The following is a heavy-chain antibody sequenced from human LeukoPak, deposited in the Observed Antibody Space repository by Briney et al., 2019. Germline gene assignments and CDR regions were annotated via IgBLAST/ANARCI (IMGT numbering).Heavy chain of an antibody. D-gene: IGHD3-10*01. Sequence: SVKVSCKASGGTFSNYAISWVRQAPGQGLEWMGGIIPIFDTTTYAQKFQGRVTITADESTSTAYMDLSSLRFEGTAVYYCARGMNRGVIITSEIYFDYWGQGTLVTVSS. V-gene: IGHV1-69*13. CDR1: GGTFSNYA. CDR2: IIPIFDTT. CDR3: ARGMNRGVIITSEIYFDY. J-gene: IGHJ4*02.